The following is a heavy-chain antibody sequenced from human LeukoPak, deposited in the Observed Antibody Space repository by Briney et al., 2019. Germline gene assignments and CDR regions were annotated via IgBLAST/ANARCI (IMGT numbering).Heavy chain of an antibody. CDR2: ISGSGGST. D-gene: IGHD3-10*01. CDR1: GFTFSSYA. CDR3: AKDIWFGELLGYFDY. J-gene: IGHJ4*02. V-gene: IGHV3-23*01. Sequence: PGGSLRLSCAASGFTFSSYAMSWVRQAPGKGLEWVSAISGSGGSTYYADSVKGRFTISRDNSKNTLYLQMNSLRAEDTAVYYCAKDIWFGELLGYFDYWGQGTLVTVSS.